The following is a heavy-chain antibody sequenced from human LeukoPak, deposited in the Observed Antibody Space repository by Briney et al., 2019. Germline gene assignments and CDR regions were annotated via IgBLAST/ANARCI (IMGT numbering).Heavy chain of an antibody. V-gene: IGHV1-69*01. Sequence: GSPVKVSCKASGGTFSSYAISWVRQAPGQGLEWMGGNIPIFGTANYAQKFQGRVTITADESTSTAYMELSSLRSEDTAVYYCARDGGSYTAFDIWGQGTMVTVSS. CDR2: NIPIFGTA. CDR1: GGTFSSYA. D-gene: IGHD1-26*01. J-gene: IGHJ3*02. CDR3: ARDGGSYTAFDI.